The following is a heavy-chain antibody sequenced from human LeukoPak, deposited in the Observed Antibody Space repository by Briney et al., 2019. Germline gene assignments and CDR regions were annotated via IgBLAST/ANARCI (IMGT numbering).Heavy chain of an antibody. CDR1: GFTFSSYR. D-gene: IGHD6-13*01. J-gene: IGHJ4*02. CDR3: ARAYSSSWYEDY. Sequence: PGGSLRLSCAASGFTFSSYRMTWVRQAPGKGLEWVSSISSSSSYIYYADSVKGRFTISRDNAKNSLYLQMNSLRAEDTAVYYCARAYSSSWYEDYWGQGTLVTVSS. CDR2: ISSSSSYI. V-gene: IGHV3-21*01.